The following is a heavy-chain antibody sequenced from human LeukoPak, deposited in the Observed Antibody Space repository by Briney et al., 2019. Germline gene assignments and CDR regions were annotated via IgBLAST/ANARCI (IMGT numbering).Heavy chain of an antibody. J-gene: IGHJ5*02. D-gene: IGHD4-17*01. CDR2: ISGSGGST. V-gene: IGHV3-23*01. Sequence: PGGSLRLSCAAPGFTFISYAMSWVRQAPGKGLEWVSAISGSGGSTYYADSVKGRFTISRDNSKNTLYLQMNSLRAEDTAVYYCAKIVYGDYGWFDPWGQGTLVTVSS. CDR3: AKIVYGDYGWFDP. CDR1: GFTFISYA.